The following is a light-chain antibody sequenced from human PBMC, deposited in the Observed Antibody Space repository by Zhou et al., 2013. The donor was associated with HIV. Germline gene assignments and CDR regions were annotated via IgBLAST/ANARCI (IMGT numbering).Light chain of an antibody. J-gene: IGKJ2*01. CDR3: QQYGDSPYT. V-gene: IGKV3-20*01. CDR2: GAS. CDR1: QHIINNY. Sequence: EIMLTQSPDTLSVSPGDRATLSCRASQHIINNYLAWFRQIPGQAPRLLIYGASSRATDIPDRFSGSGSGTDFTLTISRVEPEDFAVYYCQQYGDSPYTFGQGTKLEIK.